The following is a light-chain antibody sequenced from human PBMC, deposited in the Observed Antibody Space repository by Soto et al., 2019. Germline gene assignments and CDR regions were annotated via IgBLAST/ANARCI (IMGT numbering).Light chain of an antibody. CDR1: SSNIGSNY. V-gene: IGLV1-47*01. J-gene: IGLJ2*01. CDR3: AAWDDSLSGRV. CDR2: RNN. Sequence: QSVLTQPPSASGTPGQRVTISFSGSSSNIGSNYVYWYQQLPGTAPKLLIYRNNQRPSGVPDRFSGSKSDTSDSLAISGLRSEDEADCYCAAWDDSLSGRVFGGGTKVTVL.